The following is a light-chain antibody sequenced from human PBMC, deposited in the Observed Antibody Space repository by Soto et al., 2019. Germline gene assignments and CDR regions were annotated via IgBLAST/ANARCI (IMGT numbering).Light chain of an antibody. CDR1: QSVTSSY. CDR2: GAS. Sequence: EIVLTQSPGTLSLSPGERATLSCRASQSVTSSYFAWYQQKRGQAPRLLIYGASSRATGIPDRFSGSGSGTDFTLTISRLEPEDFAVYYCQWYGTFGQGTKVEIK. V-gene: IGKV3-20*01. J-gene: IGKJ1*01. CDR3: QWYGT.